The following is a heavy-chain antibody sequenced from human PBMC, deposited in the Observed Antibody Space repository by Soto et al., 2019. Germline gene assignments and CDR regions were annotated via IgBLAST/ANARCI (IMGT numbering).Heavy chain of an antibody. Sequence: PGGSLRLSCAASGFTFSSYGMHWVRQAPGKGLEWVAVISYDGSNKYYADSVKGRFTISRDNSKNTLYLQMNSLRAEDTAVYYCAKDSNVLRYFDWFTERYGMDVWGQGTTVTVSS. D-gene: IGHD3-9*01. V-gene: IGHV3-30*18. J-gene: IGHJ6*02. CDR1: GFTFSSYG. CDR3: AKDSNVLRYFDWFTERYGMDV. CDR2: ISYDGSNK.